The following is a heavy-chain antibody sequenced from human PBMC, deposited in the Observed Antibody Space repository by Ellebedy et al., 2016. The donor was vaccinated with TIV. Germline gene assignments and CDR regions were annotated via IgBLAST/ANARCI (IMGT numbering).Heavy chain of an antibody. CDR2: TRNKANSYTT. CDR3: VSPAGSSGYWEAFDI. J-gene: IGHJ3*02. Sequence: PGGSLRLSCAASGFTFSDHYMDWVRQAPGKGLEWVGRTRNKANSYTTEYAASVKGRFTISRDDSKNSLYLQMNSLKTEDTAVYYWVSPAGSSGYWEAFDIWGQGTMVTVSS. CDR1: GFTFSDHY. D-gene: IGHD3-22*01. V-gene: IGHV3-72*01.